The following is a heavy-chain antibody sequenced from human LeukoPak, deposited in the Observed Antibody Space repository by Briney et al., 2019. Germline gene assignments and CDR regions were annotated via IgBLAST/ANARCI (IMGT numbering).Heavy chain of an antibody. CDR1: GYTFTSYA. Sequence: ASVKVSCKASGYTFTSYAMNWVRQAPGQGLEWMGWINTNTGNPTYAQGFTGRFVFSLDTSVSTAYLQISSLKAEDTAVYYCARDTSMVRGVINAFDIWGQGTMVTVSS. J-gene: IGHJ3*02. CDR2: INTNTGNP. CDR3: ARDTSMVRGVINAFDI. V-gene: IGHV7-4-1*02. D-gene: IGHD3-10*01.